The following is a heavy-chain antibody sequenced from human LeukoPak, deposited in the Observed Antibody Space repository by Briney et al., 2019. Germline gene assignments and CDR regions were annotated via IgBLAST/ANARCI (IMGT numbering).Heavy chain of an antibody. V-gene: IGHV3-33*01. D-gene: IGHD1-26*01. J-gene: IGHJ4*02. CDR2: IWYDGSKT. Sequence: PGGSLRLSCIASGFTFSSFGFHWVRQAPGKGLEWVALIWYDGSKTYYEDSVKGRFTISRDDSKSTLYLQMNNLRAEDTAVYYCARDRGGFSAGSENFDYWGQGALVTVSA. CDR3: ARDRGGFSAGSENFDY. CDR1: GFTFSSFG.